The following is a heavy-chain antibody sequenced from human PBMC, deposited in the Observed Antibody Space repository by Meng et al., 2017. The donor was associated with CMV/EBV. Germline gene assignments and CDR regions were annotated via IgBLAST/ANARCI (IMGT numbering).Heavy chain of an antibody. CDR3: ARASYDFWSGYSPYYYYGMDV. Sequence: GGSLRLSCAASGFTFSSYSLNWVRQAPGKGLEWVANIKQDGSEKYYVDSVKGRFTISRDNAKNSLYLQMNSLRAEDTAVYYCARASYDFWSGYSPYYYYGMDVWGQGTTVTVSS. CDR2: IKQDGSEK. J-gene: IGHJ6*02. D-gene: IGHD3-3*01. V-gene: IGHV3-7*01. CDR1: GFTFSSYS.